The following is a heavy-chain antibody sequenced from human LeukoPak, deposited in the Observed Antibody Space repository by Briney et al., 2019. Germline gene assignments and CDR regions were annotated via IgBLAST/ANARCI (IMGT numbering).Heavy chain of an antibody. J-gene: IGHJ4*02. CDR1: GFTFSSYS. V-gene: IGHV3-48*01. D-gene: IGHD6-13*01. CDR2: ISSSSSTI. CDR3: ARDRGIAAAGTGY. Sequence: GGSLRLSCAASGFTFSSYSMNWVRQAPGKGLEWVSYISSSSSTIYYADSVKGRFTISRGNAKNSLYLQMNSLRAEDTAVYYCARDRGIAAAGTGYWGQGTLVTVSS.